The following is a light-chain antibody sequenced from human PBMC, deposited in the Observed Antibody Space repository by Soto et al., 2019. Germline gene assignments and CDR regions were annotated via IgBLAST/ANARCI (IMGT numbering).Light chain of an antibody. CDR1: QSVTTN. CDR2: GTS. Sequence: EVVLTQSPASLSVSPGERATVSCRASQSVTTNLAWYQQKPGQAPRLLIYGTSNRATGVPDRFSGSGSGTDFTLTISRLEPEDFAVYFCQQYLRSQLTFGGGTKVDIK. CDR3: QQYLRSQLT. V-gene: IGKV3-20*01. J-gene: IGKJ4*01.